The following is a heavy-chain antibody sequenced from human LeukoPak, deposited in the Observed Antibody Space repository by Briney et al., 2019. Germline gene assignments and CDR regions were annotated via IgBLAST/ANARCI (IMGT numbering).Heavy chain of an antibody. CDR3: AKFKGIVATIFPFDY. J-gene: IGHJ4*02. V-gene: IGHV3-48*03. Sequence: GGSLRLSCAASGFTFSSYEMNWVRQAPGKGLEWVSYISSSGSTIYYADSVEGRFTISRDNAKNSLYLQMNSLRAEDTAVYYCAKFKGIVATIFPFDYWGQGTLVTVSS. CDR2: ISSSGSTI. D-gene: IGHD5-12*01. CDR1: GFTFSSYE.